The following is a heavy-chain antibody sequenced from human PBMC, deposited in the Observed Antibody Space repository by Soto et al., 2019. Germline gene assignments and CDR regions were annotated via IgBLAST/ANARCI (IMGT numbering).Heavy chain of an antibody. CDR3: AKEQSSGWPLFDY. CDR1: GFTFSSYA. CDR2: ISGSGGST. D-gene: IGHD6-19*01. J-gene: IGHJ4*02. V-gene: IGHV3-23*01. Sequence: GGSLRLSCAASGFTFSSYAMSWVRQAPGKGLEWVSDISGSGGSTYSADSVKGRFTISRDNSKNTLYMQMNSLRAEDTAVYYCAKEQSSGWPLFDYWGQGTLVTVSS.